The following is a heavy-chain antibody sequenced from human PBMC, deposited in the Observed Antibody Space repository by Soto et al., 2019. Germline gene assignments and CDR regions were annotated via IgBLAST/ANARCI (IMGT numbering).Heavy chain of an antibody. Sequence: PGGSLRLSCAASGFTFSSYGMHWVRHAPGKGLEWVAVIWYDGSNKYYADSVKGRFTISRDNSKNTLYLQMNSLRAEDTAVYYCARLSPRSGYFEYWGQGTLVTLSS. CDR2: IWYDGSNK. J-gene: IGHJ4*02. CDR1: GFTFSSYG. V-gene: IGHV3-33*08. D-gene: IGHD3-3*01. CDR3: ARLSPRSGYFEY.